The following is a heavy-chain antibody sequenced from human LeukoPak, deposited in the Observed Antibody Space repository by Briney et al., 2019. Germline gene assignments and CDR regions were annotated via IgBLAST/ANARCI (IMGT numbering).Heavy chain of an antibody. CDR1: GYTFTSYY. CDR2: IIPSFGTA. V-gene: IGHV1-69*06. J-gene: IGHJ4*02. Sequence: ASVKVSCKASGYTFTSYYMHWVRQAPGQGLEWMGGIIPSFGTANYAQKFQGRVSITADKSTSTAYMELSSLRSEDTAVYYCARARFWGIAVAGTWPYYFDYWGQGTLVTVSS. D-gene: IGHD6-19*01. CDR3: ARARFWGIAVAGTWPYYFDY.